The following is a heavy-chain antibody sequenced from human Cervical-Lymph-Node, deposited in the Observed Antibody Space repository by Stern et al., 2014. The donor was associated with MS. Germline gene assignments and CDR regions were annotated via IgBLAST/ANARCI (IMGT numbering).Heavy chain of an antibody. CDR1: GYTFTKYL. D-gene: IGHD3-3*01. J-gene: IGHJ5*02. CDR2: INSNTGAP. CDR3: ARDMSDFWSDYGHNWFDP. Sequence: QMQLVQSGSELKKPAASVTVSCKASGYTFTKYLIHWVRQAPGQGLEWMGWINSNTGAPMYARDFAGRFVFSLDTSVTTAYLQISRLKTEDTAVYYCARDMSDFWSDYGHNWFDPWGQGTLVTVSS. V-gene: IGHV7-4-1*02.